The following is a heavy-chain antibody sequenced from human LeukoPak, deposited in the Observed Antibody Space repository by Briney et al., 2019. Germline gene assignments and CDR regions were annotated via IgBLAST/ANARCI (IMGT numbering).Heavy chain of an antibody. CDR1: GGSISSGSYY. V-gene: IGHV4-61*02. CDR3: ARISNYDSSGYPLYAFDI. D-gene: IGHD3-22*01. J-gene: IGHJ3*02. CDR2: IYTSGST. Sequence: SETLSLTCTVSGGSISSGSYYWSWIRQPAGKGLEWIGRIYTSGSTNYNPSLKSRVTISVDTSKNQFSLKLSSVTAADTAVYYCARISNYDSSGYPLYAFDIWGQGTMVTVSS.